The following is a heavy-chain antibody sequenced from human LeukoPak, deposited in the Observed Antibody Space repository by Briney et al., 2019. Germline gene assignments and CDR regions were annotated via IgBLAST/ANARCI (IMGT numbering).Heavy chain of an antibody. Sequence: GASVKVSCKASGYTFTGYYMHWVRQAPGQGLEWMGWINPNSGGTNYAQKFQGWVTMTRDTSISTAYMELSRLRSDDTAVYYCARSYSGYEYDWFDPWGQGTLVTVSS. CDR2: INPNSGGT. J-gene: IGHJ5*02. V-gene: IGHV1-2*04. CDR3: ARSYSGYEYDWFDP. CDR1: GYTFTGYY. D-gene: IGHD5-12*01.